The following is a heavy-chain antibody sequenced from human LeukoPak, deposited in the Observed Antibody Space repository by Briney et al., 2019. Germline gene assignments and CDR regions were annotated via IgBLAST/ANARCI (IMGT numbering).Heavy chain of an antibody. D-gene: IGHD1-1*01. CDR2: INSGSSTI. V-gene: IGHV3-48*01. J-gene: IGHJ3*02. Sequence: PGGSLRLSCGASEFSLRSYSMDWVRQAPGMGLEWVSRINSGSSTIYYADSVKGRFTISRDNAGNSLYLHMNSLRAEDTAVYYCARVLLERPGIDSFDMWGQGTMVTVSS. CDR3: ARVLLERPGIDSFDM. CDR1: EFSLRSYS.